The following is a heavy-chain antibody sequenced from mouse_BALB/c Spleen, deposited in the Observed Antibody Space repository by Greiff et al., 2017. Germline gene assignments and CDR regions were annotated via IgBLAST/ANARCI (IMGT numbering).Heavy chain of an antibody. CDR3: ARRAMDY. CDR2: INSNGGST. V-gene: IGHV5-6-3*01. CDR1: GFTFSSYG. J-gene: IGHJ4*01. Sequence: DVHLVESGGGLVQPGGSLKLSCAASGFTFSSYGMSWVRQTPDKRLELVATINSNGGSTYYPDSVKGRFTISRDNAKNTLYLQMSSLKSEDTAMYYCARRAMDYWGQGTSVTVSS.